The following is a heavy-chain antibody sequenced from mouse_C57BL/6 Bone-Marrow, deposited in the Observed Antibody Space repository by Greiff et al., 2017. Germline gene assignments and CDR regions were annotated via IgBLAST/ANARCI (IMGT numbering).Heavy chain of an antibody. CDR1: GYTFTDYD. D-gene: IGHD1-1*01. CDR2: IDPETGGT. CDR3: VVARGDYYAMDY. Sequence: QVQLQQSGAELVRPGASVTLSCKASGYTFTDYDMHWVKQTTVHGLEWIGAIDPETGGTAYNQKFQGKAILTADKSSSTAYMELRSLTSEDSAVYYAVVARGDYYAMDYWGQGTSVTVSS. V-gene: IGHV1-15*01. J-gene: IGHJ4*01.